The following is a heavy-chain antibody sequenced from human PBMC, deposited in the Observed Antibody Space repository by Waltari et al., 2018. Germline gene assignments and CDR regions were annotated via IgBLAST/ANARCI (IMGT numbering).Heavy chain of an antibody. CDR3: IAVDTDMEDI. D-gene: IGHD5-18*01. V-gene: IGHV3-73*01. CDR1: GFTFSGSA. Sequence: EVQLVESGGGLVQPGGSLKLSCAASGFTFSGSAMHWVRQASGKGLGWVGRIRSKANSYATAYAASVKGRFTVSRDDSKNTAYLQMNSLETEDTAVYYCIAVDTDMEDIWGQGTMVTVSS. CDR2: IRSKANSYAT. J-gene: IGHJ3*02.